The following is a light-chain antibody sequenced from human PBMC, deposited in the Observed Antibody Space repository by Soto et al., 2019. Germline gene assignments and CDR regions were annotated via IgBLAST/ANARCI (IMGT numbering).Light chain of an antibody. V-gene: IGLV2-14*01. Sequence: QSVLTQPASVSGSPGQSITISCTGTSSDVGGYNYVSWYQQHPGKAPKLMIYDVSNRPSGVSSRFSGSKSGNTASLTISGRQAEDEADNYCTSYTSSLTYVFGTGTKVPVL. CDR2: DVS. J-gene: IGLJ1*01. CDR1: SSDVGGYNY. CDR3: TSYTSSLTYV.